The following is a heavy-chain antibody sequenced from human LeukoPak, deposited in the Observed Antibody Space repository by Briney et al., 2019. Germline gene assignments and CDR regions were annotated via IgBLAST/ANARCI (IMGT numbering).Heavy chain of an antibody. CDR2: ISSSSSYI. CDR1: GFTFSSYS. D-gene: IGHD3-10*01. V-gene: IGHV3-21*01. J-gene: IGHJ4*02. Sequence: PGGPLRLSCAASGFTFSSYSMNWVRQAPGKGLEWVSSISSSSSYIYYADSVKGRFTISRDNAKNSLYLQMNSLRAEDTAVYYCARDHDMVRGVPLDYWGQGTLVT. CDR3: ARDHDMVRGVPLDY.